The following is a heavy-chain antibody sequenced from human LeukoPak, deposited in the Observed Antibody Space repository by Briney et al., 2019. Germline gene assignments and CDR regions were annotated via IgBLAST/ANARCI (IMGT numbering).Heavy chain of an antibody. CDR2: IYYSGST. Sequence: SETLSLTCTVSGGSISSYCWSWIRQPPGKGLEWIGYIYYSGSTNYNPSLKSRVTISVDTSKNRFSLKLSSVTAADTAVYYCARANYDYVWGSYRLDYWGQGTLVTVSS. J-gene: IGHJ4*02. CDR1: GGSISSYC. CDR3: ARANYDYVWGSYRLDY. V-gene: IGHV4-59*01. D-gene: IGHD3-16*02.